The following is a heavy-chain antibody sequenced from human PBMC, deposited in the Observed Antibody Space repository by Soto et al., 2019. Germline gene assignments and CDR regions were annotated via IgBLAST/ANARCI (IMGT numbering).Heavy chain of an antibody. V-gene: IGHV3-15*01. D-gene: IGHD6-19*01. CDR2: IKSKTDGGTT. Sequence: EVQLVESGGGLVKPGGSLRLSCAASGFTFSNAWMSWVRQAPGKGLEWVGRIKSKTDGGTTDYAAPVKGRFTISRDDSKNTLYLQMNSLKTEDTAVYYCTTDQIAVAGPYYYYYGMDVWGQGTTVTVSS. J-gene: IGHJ6*02. CDR3: TTDQIAVAGPYYYYYGMDV. CDR1: GFTFSNAW.